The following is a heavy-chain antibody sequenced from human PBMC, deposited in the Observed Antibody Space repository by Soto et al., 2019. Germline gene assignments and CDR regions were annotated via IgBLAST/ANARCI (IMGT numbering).Heavy chain of an antibody. V-gene: IGHV3-30*18. CDR3: AKKNYPHEYYYGMDV. CDR1: GFTFSSYG. Sequence: QVQLVESGGGVVQPGRSLRLSCAASGFTFSSYGMHWVRQAPGKGLEWVAVLSYDGSNKYYADSVKGRFTISRDNSKNTLYLQMNSLRAEDTAVYYCAKKNYPHEYYYGMDVWGQGTTVTVSS. J-gene: IGHJ6*02. D-gene: IGHD1-7*01. CDR2: LSYDGSNK.